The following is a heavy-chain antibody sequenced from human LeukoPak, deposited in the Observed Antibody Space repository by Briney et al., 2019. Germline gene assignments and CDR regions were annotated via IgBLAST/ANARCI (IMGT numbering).Heavy chain of an antibody. V-gene: IGHV4-59*01. CDR3: ARVDYDLWSGYSRAIDY. Sequence: SETLSLTCTVSGGSISSYYWSWIRQPPGKGLELIGFIYYSGSTNYNPSLKSRVTISVDTSRNQFSLKLTSVTAADTAVYYCARVDYDLWSGYSRAIDYWGQGTLVTVSS. CDR2: IYYSGST. CDR1: GGSISSYY. D-gene: IGHD3-3*01. J-gene: IGHJ4*02.